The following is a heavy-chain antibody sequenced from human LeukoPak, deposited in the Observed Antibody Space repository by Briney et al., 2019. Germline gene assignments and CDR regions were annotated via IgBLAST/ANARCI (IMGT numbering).Heavy chain of an antibody. CDR1: GFTFSAYW. CDR3: ARLTLSANDWCYDY. V-gene: IGHV3-7*01. Sequence: GGSLRLSCASSGFTFSAYWMRWVRQAPGKGLEWVASIKEDGSEKYYVDSVKGRFTISRDNAKNSLYLQMNSLRAEDTAVYYCARLTLSANDWCYDYWGQGTLVTVSS. CDR2: IKEDGSEK. D-gene: IGHD5-12*01. J-gene: IGHJ4*02.